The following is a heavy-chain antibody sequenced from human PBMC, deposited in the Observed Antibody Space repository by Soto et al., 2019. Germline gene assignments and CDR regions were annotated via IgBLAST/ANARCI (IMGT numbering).Heavy chain of an antibody. Sequence: PSETLSLTCSVSGGSISRYYWSWIRQPPGKGLEWIGYAYYSGDTGYNPSLQSRVTMAVDTSKNQVSLKLTYVTAADTAVYYCARDRSTYGGGGTGEVKENWFDPWGQGALVT. J-gene: IGHJ5*02. CDR2: AYYSGDT. D-gene: IGHD2-8*01. V-gene: IGHV4-59*01. CDR3: ARDRSTYGGGGTGEVKENWFDP. CDR1: GGSISRYY.